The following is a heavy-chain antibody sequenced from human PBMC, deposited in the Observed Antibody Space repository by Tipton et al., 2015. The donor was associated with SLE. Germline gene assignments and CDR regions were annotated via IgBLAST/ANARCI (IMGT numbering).Heavy chain of an antibody. V-gene: IGHV4-31*02. CDR3: AREGDSSANFYYHGVNV. D-gene: IGHD2-21*01. CDR2: MYYNGRT. J-gene: IGHJ6*02. Sequence: MYYNGRTDYYNPSLESRVSISLDTSKNQFSLKMSSATAADTAIYYCAREGDSSANFYYHGVNVWGQGTTVTVSS.